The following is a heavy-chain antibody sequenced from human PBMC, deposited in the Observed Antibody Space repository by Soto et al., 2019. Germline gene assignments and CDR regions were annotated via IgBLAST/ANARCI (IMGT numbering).Heavy chain of an antibody. CDR2: IYYSGST. J-gene: IGHJ4*02. CDR1: GGSISSGGYY. Sequence: SETLSLTCTVSGGSISSGGYYWSWIRQHPGKGLEWIGYIYYSGSTYYNPSLKSRVTISVDTSKNQFSLKLSSVTAADTAVYYCARVGTTGGYNPFDYWGQGTLVTVSS. V-gene: IGHV4-31*03. CDR3: ARVGTTGGYNPFDY. D-gene: IGHD1-20*01.